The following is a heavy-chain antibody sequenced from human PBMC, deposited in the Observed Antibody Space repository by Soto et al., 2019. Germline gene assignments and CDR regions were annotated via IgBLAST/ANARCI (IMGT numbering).Heavy chain of an antibody. J-gene: IGHJ5*02. CDR3: ARQSESTGYFYGWFDP. Sequence: QVQLQESGPGLVRPSQTLSLTCTVSGGSINSRGYYWTWIRKHPGKGLEWIGNIYYSGSIHFNPSIKSRLTMLVDTSENQFSLKLTSVTAADTAVYYCARQSESTGYFYGWFDPWGQGTLVTVSS. D-gene: IGHD3-9*01. V-gene: IGHV4-31*03. CDR1: GGSINSRGYY. CDR2: IYYSGSI.